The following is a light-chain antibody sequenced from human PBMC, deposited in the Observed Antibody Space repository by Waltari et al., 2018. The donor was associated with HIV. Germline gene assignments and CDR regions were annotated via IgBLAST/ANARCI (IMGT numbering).Light chain of an antibody. Sequence: QSVLTQPPSVSAAPGQRVTISFSGSISNIRHNYVYWYQQVQGTAPKLLIYANDKRPSGIPDRFSGSKSGTSATLGITGLQTGDEADYYCGTWDSSLSAGVFGGGTKLTVL. V-gene: IGLV1-51*01. CDR2: AND. J-gene: IGLJ3*02. CDR1: ISNIRHNY. CDR3: GTWDSSLSAGV.